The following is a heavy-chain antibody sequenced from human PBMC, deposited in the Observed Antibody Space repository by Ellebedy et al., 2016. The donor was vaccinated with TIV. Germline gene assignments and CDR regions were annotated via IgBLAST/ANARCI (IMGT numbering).Heavy chain of an antibody. CDR1: GYRLSRYY. J-gene: IGHJ6*02. Sequence: ASVKVSXXASGYRLSRYYIHWLRQAPGRGLEWMGVIDPSNGGTSYAQKFQGRLLVTTDTSTSTAYMELSSLRSEDTAGYYCARGAAVATIRLYYYYGMDVWGQGTTVTVSS. V-gene: IGHV1-46*01. D-gene: IGHD5-12*01. CDR2: IDPSNGGT. CDR3: ARGAAVATIRLYYYYGMDV.